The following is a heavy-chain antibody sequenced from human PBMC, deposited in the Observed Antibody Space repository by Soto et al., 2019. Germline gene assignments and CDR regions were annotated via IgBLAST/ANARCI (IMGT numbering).Heavy chain of an antibody. V-gene: IGHV4-59*01. CDR3: ARERWEEYSSSSYFAY. J-gene: IGHJ4*02. CDR1: GGSISSYY. D-gene: IGHD6-6*01. Sequence: SETLSLTCTVPGGSISSYYWSWIRQPPGKGLEWIGYVYYSGSTNYNPSLKSRVTISVDTSKNQFSLKLSPVTAADTAVYYCARERWEEYSSSSYFAYWGQGPLVTVSS. CDR2: VYYSGST.